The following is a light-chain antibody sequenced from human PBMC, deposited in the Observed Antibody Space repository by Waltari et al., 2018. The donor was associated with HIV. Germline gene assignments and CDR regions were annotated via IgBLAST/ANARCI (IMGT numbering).Light chain of an antibody. CDR1: QSILYSSNNKNY. Sequence: DIVMTQSPDSLVVSLGERATINCKSSQSILYSSNNKNYLAWYQQKPGQPPKLLIYWASTGESGVPDRFSGSGSGTDFTLTISSLQAEDVAVYYCQQYFSTPWTFGQGTKVEIK. CDR3: QQYFSTPWT. J-gene: IGKJ1*01. V-gene: IGKV4-1*01. CDR2: WAS.